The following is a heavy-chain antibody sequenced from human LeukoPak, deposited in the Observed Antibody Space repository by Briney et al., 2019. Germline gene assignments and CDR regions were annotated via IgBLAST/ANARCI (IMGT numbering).Heavy chain of an antibody. D-gene: IGHD4-11*01. CDR2: IYYSGST. V-gene: IGHV4-59*01. CDR1: GGSISSYY. CDR3: ASVAYSDYGGVVDY. J-gene: IGHJ4*02. Sequence: SETLSLTCTVSGGSISSYYWSWIRQPPGKGLEWIGYIYYSGSTNYNPSLKSRVTISVDTSKNQFSLKLSSVTAADTAVYYCASVAYSDYGGVVDYWGQGTLVTVSS.